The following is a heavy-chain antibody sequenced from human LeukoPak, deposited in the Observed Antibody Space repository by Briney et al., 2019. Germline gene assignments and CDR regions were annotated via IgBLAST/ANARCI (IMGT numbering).Heavy chain of an antibody. CDR3: ARKYYDFRSGYYKYYYYYMDV. Sequence: ESGPGLVKPSETLSLTCAVSGYSISSGYYWGWIRQPPGKGLEWIGSIYHSGSTYYNPSLKSRVTISVDTSKNQFSLKLSSVTAADTAVYYCARKYYDFRSGYYKYYYYYMDVWGKGTTVTVSS. CDR2: IYHSGST. J-gene: IGHJ6*03. D-gene: IGHD3-3*01. CDR1: GYSISSGYY. V-gene: IGHV4-38-2*01.